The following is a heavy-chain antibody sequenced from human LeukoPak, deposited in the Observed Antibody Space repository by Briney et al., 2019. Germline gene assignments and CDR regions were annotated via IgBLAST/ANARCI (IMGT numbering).Heavy chain of an antibody. CDR3: ATYTQGGGGY. D-gene: IGHD1-26*01. CDR1: GFTFSEAW. CDR2: IKRNTDCGTT. Sequence: GGSLRFSCAASGFTFSEAWMSWVRQAPGKGLEWVGRIKRNTDCGTTDYAAPVKGRFTISRDDSKNTLYLHMNSLKTEDTAVYYCATYTQGGGGYWGQGTLVTVSS. J-gene: IGHJ4*02. V-gene: IGHV3-15*01.